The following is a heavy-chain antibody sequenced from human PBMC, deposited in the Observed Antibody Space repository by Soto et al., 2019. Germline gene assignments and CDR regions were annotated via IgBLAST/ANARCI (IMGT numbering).Heavy chain of an antibody. D-gene: IGHD3-22*01. CDR1: GFTLSSYG. V-gene: IGHV3-30*18. J-gene: IGHJ4*02. Sequence: VQLVETGGGVVQPGRSLRLSCAASGFTLSSYGMRWVRQAPGKGLGWVAVISNGGSNKYYADSVEGRFTISRDNSKNLLYLQMNSRRDDATAKYYCANDDYDESSCWVDWGQGTLVTVSS. CDR2: ISNGGSNK. CDR3: ANDDYDESSCWVD.